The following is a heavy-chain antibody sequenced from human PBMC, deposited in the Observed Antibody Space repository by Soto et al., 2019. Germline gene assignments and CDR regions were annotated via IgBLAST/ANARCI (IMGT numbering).Heavy chain of an antibody. J-gene: IGHJ4*02. D-gene: IGHD2-2*01. Sequence: QVQLVESGGGVVQPGRSLRLSCAASGFTFSSYPIHWVRQAPGKGLEWVALISYNGSNKYYADSVKGRFTISRDNSKNTLYLQMNSLRAEDTAVYYCARVKVPAASWYFDYWGQGTLVTVSS. CDR2: ISYNGSNK. V-gene: IGHV3-30-3*01. CDR1: GFTFSSYP. CDR3: ARVKVPAASWYFDY.